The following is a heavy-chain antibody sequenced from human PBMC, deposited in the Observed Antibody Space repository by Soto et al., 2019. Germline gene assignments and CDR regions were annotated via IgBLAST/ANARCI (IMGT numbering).Heavy chain of an antibody. CDR3: VCSTGGRVRGVRVYGVDV. Sequence: QLQLQESGPGLVKPSQTLSLTCTVSGGSISSGAYYWSWIRQHPGKGLEWVGYIYYNGSTYYNPSLKGRLNISLDTSKKQFSLGLSSVTAADTAVYYCVCSTGGRVRGVRVYGVDVWGQGTTVTVSS. CDR1: GGSISSGAYY. V-gene: IGHV4-31*03. D-gene: IGHD3-10*01. CDR2: IYYNGST. J-gene: IGHJ6*02.